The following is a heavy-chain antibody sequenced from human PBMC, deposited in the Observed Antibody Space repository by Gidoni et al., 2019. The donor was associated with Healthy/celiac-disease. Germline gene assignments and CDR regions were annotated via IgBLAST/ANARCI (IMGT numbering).Heavy chain of an antibody. CDR1: GGTFSSYA. V-gene: IGHV1-69*09. Sequence: QVQLVQSGAEVKKPGSSVKVSCKASGGTFSSYAIRWVRQAPGQGLEWMGRIIPILGIANYAQKFQGRVTITADKSTSTAYMELSSLRSEDTAVYYCARSATITIFGVVIDGYGMDVWGQGTTVTVSS. CDR2: IIPILGIA. D-gene: IGHD3-3*01. J-gene: IGHJ6*02. CDR3: ARSATITIFGVVIDGYGMDV.